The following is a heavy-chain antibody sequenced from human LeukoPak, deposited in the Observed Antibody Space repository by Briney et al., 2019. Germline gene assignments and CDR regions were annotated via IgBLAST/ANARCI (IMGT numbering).Heavy chain of an antibody. J-gene: IGHJ4*02. CDR2: ISTSSTTI. D-gene: IGHD3-10*01. Sequence: GGSLRLSCVASGFTFTSCAMSWVRQAPGKGLEWVSYISTSSTTIYYADSVKGRFTISRDNAKNSLYLQMNSLRDEDTAVYYCARDRGYYYDYWGQGTLVTVSS. CDR1: GFTFTSCA. CDR3: ARDRGYYYDY. V-gene: IGHV3-48*02.